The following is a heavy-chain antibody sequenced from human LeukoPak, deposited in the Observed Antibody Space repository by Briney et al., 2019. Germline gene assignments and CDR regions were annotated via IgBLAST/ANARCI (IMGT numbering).Heavy chain of an antibody. CDR3: ASSLVVPAAINHPYYYGMDV. D-gene: IGHD2-2*02. CDR1: GGSISSGDYY. V-gene: IGHV4-30-4*01. CDR2: IYYSGST. Sequence: SETLSLTCTVSGGSISSGDYYWSWIRQPPGKGLEWIGYIYYSGSTYYNPSPKSRVTISVDTSKNQFSLKLSSVTAADTAVYYCASSLVVPAAINHPYYYGMDVWGQGTTVTVSS. J-gene: IGHJ6*02.